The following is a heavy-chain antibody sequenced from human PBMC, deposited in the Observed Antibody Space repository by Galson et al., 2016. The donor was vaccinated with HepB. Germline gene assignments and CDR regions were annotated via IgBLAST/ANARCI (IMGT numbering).Heavy chain of an antibody. V-gene: IGHV3-11*06. CDR1: GFTFSDYY. CDR2: IASSSAYI. D-gene: IGHD3-22*01. Sequence: SLRLSCAGSGFTFSDYYMGWIRQAPGKGLEWVSSIASSSAYIYYADSVKGRFTISRDNAKRSLYLQMNSLRAEDTAVYYCARDLRRYYYDSSGYYVDYGGHGTLVTVSS. CDR3: ARDLRRYYYDSSGYYVDY. J-gene: IGHJ4*01.